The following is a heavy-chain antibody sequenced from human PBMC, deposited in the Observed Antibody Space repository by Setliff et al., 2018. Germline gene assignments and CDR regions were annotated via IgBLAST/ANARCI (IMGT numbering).Heavy chain of an antibody. CDR2: LHTSGSI. Sequence: KTSETLSLTCTVSGGSISSGTYYWSWIRQPAGKGLEWIGRLHTSGSIDYNPSLKSRVTISVDTSKNQFSLRLRSVTAADTAVYYCAKEYVVNSFVSNSHQHYGLDVWGQGTTVTVSS. J-gene: IGHJ6*02. D-gene: IGHD2-21*01. CDR3: AKEYVVNSFVSNSHQHYGLDV. CDR1: GGSISSGTYY. V-gene: IGHV4-61*02.